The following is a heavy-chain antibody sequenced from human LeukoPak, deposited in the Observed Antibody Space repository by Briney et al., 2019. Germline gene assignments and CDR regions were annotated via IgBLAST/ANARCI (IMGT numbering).Heavy chain of an antibody. V-gene: IGHV3-21*01. CDR3: ASPGRAAARDYYYYYMDV. D-gene: IGHD6-13*01. J-gene: IGHJ6*03. CDR1: GFTFSSYS. Sequence: GGSLRLSCAASGFTFSSYSMNWVRQAPGKGLEWVSSISSSSSYIYYADSVKGRFTISRDNAKNSLYLQMNSLRAEDTAVYYCASPGRAAARDYYYYYMDVWGKGTTVTVSS. CDR2: ISSSSSYI.